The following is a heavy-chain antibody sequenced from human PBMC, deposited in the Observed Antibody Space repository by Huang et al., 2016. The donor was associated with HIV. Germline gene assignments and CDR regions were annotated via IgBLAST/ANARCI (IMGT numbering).Heavy chain of an antibody. J-gene: IGHJ4*02. CDR1: GSSISRSYY. D-gene: IGHD1-20*01. V-gene: IGHV4-39*01. CDR2: SYDSGNI. CDR3: ARPLTGTTALGY. Sequence: QLQLQESGPGLVKPSETLSLTCTVSGSSISRSYYWGWIRQPPGKVLEWIGNSYDSGNISYNPHLKSRVTISVDTAKNHISLKVDSVTAADTAVYYCARPLTGTTALGYWGQGTLVTVSS.